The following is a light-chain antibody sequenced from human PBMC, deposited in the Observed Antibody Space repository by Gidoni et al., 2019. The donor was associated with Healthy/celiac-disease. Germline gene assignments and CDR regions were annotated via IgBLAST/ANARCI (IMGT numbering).Light chain of an antibody. V-gene: IGKV3-20*01. J-gene: IGKJ2*01. CDR1: QSVSSSY. CDR3: QQYGSSQYT. CDR2: GAS. Sequence: IVLTQSPGTLSLSPGERATLSCRASQSVSSSYLAWYQQKPGQAPRLLIYGASSGSGTDFTLTISRLEPEDFAVYYCQQYGSSQYTFGQGTKLEIK.